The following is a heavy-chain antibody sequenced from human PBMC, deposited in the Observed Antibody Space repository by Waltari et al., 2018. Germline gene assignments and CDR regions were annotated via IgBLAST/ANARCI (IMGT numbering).Heavy chain of an antibody. D-gene: IGHD5-18*01. CDR1: GLGVRTTH. Sequence: EVILVESGGGLVHPGGSLRLSCAAAGLGVRTTHMSWVRQAPGGGLEWVSIMYPAGSSYNADSVEGRFTMSRDISKNMVHLQMNRLRLEDSATYYCATARDEQTAMVYFDKWGQGTLVSVSS. V-gene: IGHV3-66*02. J-gene: IGHJ4*02. CDR3: ATARDEQTAMVYFDK. CDR2: MYPAGSS.